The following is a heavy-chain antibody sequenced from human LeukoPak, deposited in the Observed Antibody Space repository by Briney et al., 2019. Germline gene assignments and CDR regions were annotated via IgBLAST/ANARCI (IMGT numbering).Heavy chain of an antibody. CDR2: INSDGSST. CDR3: ARDPATEYYFDY. CDR1: GFTFSRYW. V-gene: IGHV3-74*03. Sequence: GGPLRLSCAASGFTFSRYWMHWVRQAPGKGLVWVSRINSDGSSTTYADSVKGRFTISRDNAKNTLYLQMNSLRAEDTAVYYCARDPATEYYFDYWGQGTLVTVSS. J-gene: IGHJ4*02. D-gene: IGHD2-2*01.